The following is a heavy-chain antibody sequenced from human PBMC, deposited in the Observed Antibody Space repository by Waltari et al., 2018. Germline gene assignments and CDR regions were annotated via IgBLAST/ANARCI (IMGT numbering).Heavy chain of an antibody. D-gene: IGHD7-27*01. CDR2: IYTSGST. J-gene: IGHJ6*03. V-gene: IGHV4-4*07. CDR1: GGSISSYY. CDR3: ARDGRGLGKGTLYYMDV. Sequence: HVQLQESGPGLVKPSETLSLTCTVSGGSISSYYWSWIRQPAGKGLEGIGRIYTSGSTNYNPSLKSRVTRSVDTSKNQFSLKLSSVTAADTAVDYCARDGRGLGKGTLYYMDVWGKGTTVTVSS.